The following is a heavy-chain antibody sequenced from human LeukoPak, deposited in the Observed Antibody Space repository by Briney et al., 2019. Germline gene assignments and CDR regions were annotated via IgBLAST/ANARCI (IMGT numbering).Heavy chain of an antibody. CDR1: GGSFSGYY. V-gene: IGHV4-34*01. J-gene: IGHJ6*03. CDR3: ARGPWVSYYYYYYMDV. D-gene: IGHD7-27*01. CDR2: INHSGST. Sequence: SETLSLTCAVYGGSFSGYYWSWIRQPPGKGLEWIGEINHSGSTNYNPSLKSRVTISVDTSKNQFPLKLSSVTAADTAVYYCARGPWVSYYYYYYMDVWGKGTTVTVSS.